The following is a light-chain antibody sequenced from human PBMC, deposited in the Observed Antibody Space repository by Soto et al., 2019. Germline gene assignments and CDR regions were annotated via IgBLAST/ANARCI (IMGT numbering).Light chain of an antibody. Sequence: AIQLTQSPSSLSASVGDSVTITCRASQGIRNDLGWYQQKPGKAPKLLIYKASTLKSGVPSRFSGSGSGTEFTLTISSLQPDDFATYYCQHSNSYSDAFGQGTKVDIK. V-gene: IGKV1-13*02. J-gene: IGKJ1*01. CDR3: QHSNSYSDA. CDR1: QGIRND. CDR2: KAS.